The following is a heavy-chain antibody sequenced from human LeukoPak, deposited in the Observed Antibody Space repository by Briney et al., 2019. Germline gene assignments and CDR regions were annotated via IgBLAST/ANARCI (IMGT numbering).Heavy chain of an antibody. CDR1: GGTFSSYS. J-gene: IGHJ4*02. CDR2: LLPIFGTA. V-gene: IGHV1-69*05. CDR3: ARDGYNWGFDY. Sequence: SVKVFCKASGGTFSSYSITWVRQAPGQGLEWRGGLLPIFGTANYAKKFQDRVTITTDESTSTAYMELSSLRSDDTAVYYCARDGYNWGFDYWGQGTLVTVSS. D-gene: IGHD5-24*01.